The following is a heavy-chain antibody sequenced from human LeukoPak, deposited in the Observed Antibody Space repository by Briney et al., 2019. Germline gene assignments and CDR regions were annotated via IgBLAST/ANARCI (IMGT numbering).Heavy chain of an antibody. J-gene: IGHJ4*02. D-gene: IGHD6-6*01. V-gene: IGHV1-2*06. CDR2: INPNSGGT. CDR3: ASLSYSSSSSFDY. CDR1: GYTFTGYY. Sequence: GASVKVSCKASGYTFTGYYMHWVRQAPGQGLEWMGRINPNSGGTNYAQKFQGRVTMTRDTSISTAYMELSRLRSDDTAVYYCASLSYSSSSSFDYWGQGTLVTVSS.